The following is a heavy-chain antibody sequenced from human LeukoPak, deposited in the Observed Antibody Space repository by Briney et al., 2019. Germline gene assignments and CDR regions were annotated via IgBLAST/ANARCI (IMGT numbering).Heavy chain of an antibody. CDR2: IYYSGST. D-gene: IGHD3-22*01. CDR1: GGSISSGGYY. J-gene: IGHJ4*02. V-gene: IGHV4-31*03. CDR3: ARYGYYYDSSGYYFTHY. Sequence: SQTLSLTCTVSGGSISSGGYYWSWIRQHPGKGLEWIGYIYYSGSTYYNPSLKSRVTISVDTSKSQFSLKLSSVTAADTAVYYCARYGYYYDSSGYYFTHYWGQGTLVTVSS.